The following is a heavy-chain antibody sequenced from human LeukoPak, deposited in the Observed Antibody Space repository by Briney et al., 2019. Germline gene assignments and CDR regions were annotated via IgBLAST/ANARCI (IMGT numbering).Heavy chain of an antibody. CDR3: ARELRAAPSAFDY. CDR1: GFTFSDYS. J-gene: IGHJ4*02. V-gene: IGHV3-11*05. Sequence: GGSLRLSCPVSGFTFSDYSMSWIRQAPGKGLGWVSYISSGGSYTNYAAPVKGRFTISRDNAKNSLYLQMNSLRSEDTAVYYCARELRAAPSAFDYWGQGTLVTVSS. CDR2: ISSGGSYT. D-gene: IGHD3-10*01.